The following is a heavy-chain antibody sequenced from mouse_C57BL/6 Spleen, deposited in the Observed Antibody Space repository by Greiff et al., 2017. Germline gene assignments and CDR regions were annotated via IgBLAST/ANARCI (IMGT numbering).Heavy chain of an antibody. CDR1: GYAFSSYW. V-gene: IGHV1-80*01. J-gene: IGHJ4*01. Sequence: VQLQQSGAELVKPGASVKISCKASGYAFSSYWMNWVKQRPGKGLEWIGQLYPGDGDTNYNGKFKGKATLTADKSSSTAYMQLSSLTSEDSAVYFCARRDYYGSGYAMDYWGQGTSVTVSS. CDR3: ARRDYYGSGYAMDY. CDR2: LYPGDGDT. D-gene: IGHD1-1*01.